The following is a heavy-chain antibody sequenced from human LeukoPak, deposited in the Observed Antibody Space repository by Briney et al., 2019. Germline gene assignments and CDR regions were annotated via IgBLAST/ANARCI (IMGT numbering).Heavy chain of an antibody. CDR1: GFTFSSYA. Sequence: GGSLRLSCAASGFTFSSYAMSWVRQAPGKGLEWVSAISGSGGSTYYADSVKGRFTISRDNSKNTLYLQVNSLRAEDTAVYYCAKDSCGYYFVGNDAFDIWGQGTMVTVSS. J-gene: IGHJ3*02. D-gene: IGHD3-22*01. V-gene: IGHV3-23*01. CDR2: ISGSGGST. CDR3: AKDSCGYYFVGNDAFDI.